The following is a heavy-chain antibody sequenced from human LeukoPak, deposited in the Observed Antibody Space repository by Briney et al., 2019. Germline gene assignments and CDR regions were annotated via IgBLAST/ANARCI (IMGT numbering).Heavy chain of an antibody. Sequence: PSETLSLTCTVSGGSTTGYFWTWIRQPPGKGLEWIGYVYYSGRTSYNPSLKSRVTISVDTSKNQFSLKLSSVTAADTAVYHCARHMTVTYDAFDIWGQGTMVTVSS. D-gene: IGHD3-22*01. CDR3: ARHMTVTYDAFDI. CDR2: VYYSGRT. J-gene: IGHJ3*02. V-gene: IGHV4-59*08. CDR1: GGSTTGYF.